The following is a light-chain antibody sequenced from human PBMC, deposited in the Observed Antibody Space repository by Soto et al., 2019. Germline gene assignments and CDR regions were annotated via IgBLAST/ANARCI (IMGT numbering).Light chain of an antibody. CDR1: QSVSSSY. Sequence: EIVLTQSPGTLSLSPGERATLSCRASQSVSSSYLAWYQQKPGQAPRLLIYGASSKATGIPDRFSGSGSGQHFTLPISRLEPEDFAVYYCQQYGSSPRFTFGPGTTVDIK. V-gene: IGKV3-20*01. CDR2: GAS. CDR3: QQYGSSPRFT. J-gene: IGKJ3*01.